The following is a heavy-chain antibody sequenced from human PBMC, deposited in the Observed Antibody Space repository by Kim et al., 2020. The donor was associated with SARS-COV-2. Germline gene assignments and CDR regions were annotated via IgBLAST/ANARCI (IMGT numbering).Heavy chain of an antibody. V-gene: IGHV3-7*01. CDR1: GFIFSSSW. CDR2: LKPDGREG. Sequence: GGSLRLSCAASGFIFSSSWMTWARQAPGRGLEWLASLKPDGREGNYVDSVKGRFTISRDNSKNALFLQMNSLRVEDTAIFYCARDGEGAGHNWGRGTLVTVFS. J-gene: IGHJ4*02. CDR3: ARDGEGAGHN. D-gene: IGHD6-19*01.